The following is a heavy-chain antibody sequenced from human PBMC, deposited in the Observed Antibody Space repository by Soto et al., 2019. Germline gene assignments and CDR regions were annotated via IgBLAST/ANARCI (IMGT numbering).Heavy chain of an antibody. D-gene: IGHD3-22*01. CDR2: IIPIFGTA. V-gene: IGHV1-69*13. CDR1: GGTFSSYA. J-gene: IGHJ4*02. Sequence: ASVKVSCKASGGTFSSYAISWVRQAPGQGLEWMGGIIPIFGTANYAQKFQGRVTITADESTSTAYMELSSLRSEDTAVYYCARNAYYYDSSGYLLYYFDYWGQGTLVTVSS. CDR3: ARNAYYYDSSGYLLYYFDY.